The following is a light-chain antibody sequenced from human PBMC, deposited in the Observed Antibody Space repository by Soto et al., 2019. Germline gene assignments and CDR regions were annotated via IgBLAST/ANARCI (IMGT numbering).Light chain of an antibody. CDR1: NNDVGAYNY. J-gene: IGLJ3*02. CDR3: SSYTRSNTVV. CDR2: DVS. Sequence: QSALTQPASVSGSPGQSINISCTGTNNDVGAYNYVSWYQQHPGKAPKTMVYDVSHRPSGVSNRFSGSKSGNTASLTISGLQAEDEADYYCSSYTRSNTVVFGGGTKLTVL. V-gene: IGLV2-14*03.